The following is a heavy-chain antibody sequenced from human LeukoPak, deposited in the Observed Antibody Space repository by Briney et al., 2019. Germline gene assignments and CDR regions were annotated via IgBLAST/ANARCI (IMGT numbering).Heavy chain of an antibody. V-gene: IGHV3-23*01. D-gene: IGHD6-19*01. CDR1: GFTFSNYV. CDR3: VKVGGGSGWYWSP. CDR2: ISDSGGDT. Sequence: GGSLRLSCTGSGFTFSNYVMSWVRQAPGRRLEWVSGISDSGGDTGYADSVKGRFTISRDNSKNTLFLQMNILRVEDTAVYYCVKVGGGSGWYWSPWGQGTLVTVSS. J-gene: IGHJ5*02.